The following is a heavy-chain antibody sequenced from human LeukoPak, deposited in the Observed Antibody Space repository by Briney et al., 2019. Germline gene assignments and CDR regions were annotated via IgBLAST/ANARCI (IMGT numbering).Heavy chain of an antibody. CDR3: ARAIWFGELQSDY. J-gene: IGHJ4*02. V-gene: IGHV1-2*02. CDR1: GYTFTSYY. CDR2: INPNSGGT. D-gene: IGHD3-10*01. Sequence: ASVKVSCKASGYTFTSYYMHWVRQAPGQGLEWMGWINPNSGGTNYAQKFQGRVTMTRDTSISTAYMELSRLRSDDTAVYYCARAIWFGELQSDYWGQGTLVTVSS.